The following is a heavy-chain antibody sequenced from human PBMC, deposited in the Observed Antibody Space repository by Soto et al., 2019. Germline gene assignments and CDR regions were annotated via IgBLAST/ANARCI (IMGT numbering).Heavy chain of an antibody. CDR2: ISSSSSYI. V-gene: IGHV3-21*01. CDR1: GFTFSSYS. D-gene: IGHD3-3*01. J-gene: IGHJ4*02. CDR3: ARAYDFWSVYYTRGVRGLNYFDS. Sequence: EVQLVESGGGLVKLGGSLRLSCAASGFTFSSYSMNWVRQAPGKGLEWVSSISSSSSYIYYADSLKGRFTISRDNAKNSLYLQMNSLRAEDTAVYYCARAYDFWSVYYTRGVRGLNYFDSWGQGTLVTVSS.